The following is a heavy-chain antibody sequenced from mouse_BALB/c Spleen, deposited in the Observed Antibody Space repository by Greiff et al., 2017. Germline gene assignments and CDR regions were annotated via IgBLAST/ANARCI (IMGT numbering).Heavy chain of an antibody. J-gene: IGHJ1*01. V-gene: IGHV2-2*02. D-gene: IGHD2-14*01. CDR2: IWSGGST. Sequence: QVQLKESGPGLVQPSQSLSITCTVSGFSLTSYGVHWVRQSPGKGLEWLGVIWSGGSTDYNAAFISRLSISKDNSKSQVFFKMNSLQANDTAIYYCARNYDRYDGGWYFDVWGAGTTVTVSS. CDR1: GFSLTSYG. CDR3: ARNYDRYDGGWYFDV.